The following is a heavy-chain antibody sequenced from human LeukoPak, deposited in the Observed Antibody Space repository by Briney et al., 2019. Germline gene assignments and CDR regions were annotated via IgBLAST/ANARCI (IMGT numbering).Heavy chain of an antibody. CDR3: ARDVNYYDSSGYYYFDY. CDR1: GFTFSSYW. D-gene: IGHD3-22*01. CDR2: IKQDGSEK. J-gene: IGHJ4*02. V-gene: IGHV3-7*01. Sequence: GGSLRLFCAASGFTFSSYWMSWVRQAPGKGLEWVANIKQDGSEKYYVDSVKGRFTISRDNDKNSLYLQMNSLRAEDTAVYYCARDVNYYDSSGYYYFDYWGQGTLVTVSS.